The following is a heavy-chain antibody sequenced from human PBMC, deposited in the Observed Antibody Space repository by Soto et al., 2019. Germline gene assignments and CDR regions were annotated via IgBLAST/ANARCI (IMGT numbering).Heavy chain of an antibody. CDR3: TTLSYGCNAYYYGMDV. J-gene: IGHJ6*02. V-gene: IGHV3-15*07. Sequence: EVQLVESGGGLVKPGGSLRLSCAASGFTFSNAWMNWVRQAPGKGLEWVGRIKSKTDGGTTDYAAPVKGRFTISRDDSRHTLYLQMNSLKTEDTAVYYCTTLSYGCNAYYYGMDVWGQGTTVTVSS. CDR2: IKSKTDGGTT. CDR1: GFTFSNAW. D-gene: IGHD4-17*01.